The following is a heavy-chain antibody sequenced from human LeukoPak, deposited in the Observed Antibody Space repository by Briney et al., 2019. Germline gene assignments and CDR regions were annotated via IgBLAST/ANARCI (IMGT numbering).Heavy chain of an antibody. CDR3: ATRGYSSSFHYYYYMDV. J-gene: IGHJ6*03. CDR2: IHTSGST. CDR1: GGSISSYY. D-gene: IGHD6-13*01. Sequence: SETLSLTCTVSGGSISSYYWSWIRQPPGKGLEWIGYIHTSGSTNYNPSLKSRVTISVDTSKNQFSLKLSSVTAADTAVYYCATRGYSSSFHYYYYMDVWGKGTTVTVSS. V-gene: IGHV4-4*09.